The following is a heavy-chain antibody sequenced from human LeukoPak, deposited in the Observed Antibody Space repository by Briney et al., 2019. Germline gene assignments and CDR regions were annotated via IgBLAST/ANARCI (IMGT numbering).Heavy chain of an antibody. V-gene: IGHV3-48*02. CDR3: ARAYSSSSGRPAFDS. CDR1: GFTFNSYN. Sequence: GGSLRLSCAASGFTFNSYNMNWVRQAPGKGLEWVSYISSSSSTIYYADSVKGRFTISRDSAKTSLVLQMNSLRDEDTAVYYCARAYSSSSGRPAFDSWGLGTLVTVSS. D-gene: IGHD6-6*01. CDR2: ISSSSSTI. J-gene: IGHJ3*02.